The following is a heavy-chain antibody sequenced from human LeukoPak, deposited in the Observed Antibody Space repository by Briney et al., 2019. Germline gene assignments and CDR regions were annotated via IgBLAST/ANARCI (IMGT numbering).Heavy chain of an antibody. CDR1: GFTFSSYA. Sequence: RSGGSLRLSCAASGFTFSSYAMSWVRQAPGKGLEWVSGINWNGGSTGYADSVKGRFTISRDNAKNSLYLQMNSLRAEDTALYYCARRSLQLWSYDYWGQGTLVTVSS. V-gene: IGHV3-20*04. J-gene: IGHJ4*02. CDR2: INWNGGST. D-gene: IGHD5-18*01. CDR3: ARRSLQLWSYDY.